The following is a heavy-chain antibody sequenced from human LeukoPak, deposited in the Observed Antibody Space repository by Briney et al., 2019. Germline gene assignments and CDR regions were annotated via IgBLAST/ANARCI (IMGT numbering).Heavy chain of an antibody. V-gene: IGHV3-7*01. CDR1: GFTFSSYW. J-gene: IGHJ4*02. Sequence: GGSLRLSCAASGFTFSSYWMSWVRQAPGKGLEWVANIKQDGSEKYYVDSVKGRFTISRDNAKNSLYLQMSSLRAEDTAVYYCARGFYGSGSYGPFLYYFDYWGQGTLVTVSS. D-gene: IGHD3-10*01. CDR2: IKQDGSEK. CDR3: ARGFYGSGSYGPFLYYFDY.